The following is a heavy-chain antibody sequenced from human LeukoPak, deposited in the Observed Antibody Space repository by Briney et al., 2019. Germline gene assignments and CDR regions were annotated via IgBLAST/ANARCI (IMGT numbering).Heavy chain of an antibody. V-gene: IGHV3-23*01. Sequence: GGSLRLSSAASGFTFSSHAMSWVRQAPGKGLEWVSAISGSGGSTYYADSVKGRFTISRDNSKNTLYLQMNSLRAEDTAVYYCAKKADYDFWSGYSTLDYWGQGTLVTVSS. CDR1: GFTFSSHA. D-gene: IGHD3-3*01. CDR2: ISGSGGST. CDR3: AKKADYDFWSGYSTLDY. J-gene: IGHJ4*02.